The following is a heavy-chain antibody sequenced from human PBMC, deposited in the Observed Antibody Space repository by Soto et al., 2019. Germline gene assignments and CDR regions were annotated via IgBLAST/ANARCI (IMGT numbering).Heavy chain of an antibody. Sequence: EVQLVESGGGLVKPGGSLRLSCAASGFTFSNYWMNWVRQAPGKGLEWVGRIKSKTDGGTTDYAAPVKGRFTISRDDSKNTLYLQMNSLKTEDTALYYCTTFRSWSFYYYSGMDVWGQGTTVTVSS. CDR3: TTFRSWSFYYYSGMDV. J-gene: IGHJ6*02. D-gene: IGHD6-13*01. V-gene: IGHV3-15*07. CDR2: IKSKTDGGTT. CDR1: GFTFSNYW.